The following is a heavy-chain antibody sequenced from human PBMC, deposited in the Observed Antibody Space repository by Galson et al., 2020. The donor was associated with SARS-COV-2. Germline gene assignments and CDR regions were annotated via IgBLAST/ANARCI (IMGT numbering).Heavy chain of an antibody. CDR1: GFMFSVYW. CDR3: GRSGFVRGALDS. D-gene: IGHD3-10*01. V-gene: IGHV3-74*03. Sequence: GGSLRISCAASGFMFSVYWMHCVSQAPGEGLLWVSRMNSAGSHTTYADSVKGRFIISRDNAKNTLYRQMNSLRAEDTAVYDCGRSGFVRGALDSWGQGTLVTVAS. J-gene: IGHJ4*02. CDR2: MNSAGSHT.